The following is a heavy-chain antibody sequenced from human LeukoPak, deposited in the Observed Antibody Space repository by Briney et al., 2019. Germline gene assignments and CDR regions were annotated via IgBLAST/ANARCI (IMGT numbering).Heavy chain of an antibody. Sequence: GGSRRLSCAASGFTFSSCWMSWVRQAPGKGLEWVASINRDGSAKLYVDSVKGRFTISRDNTKNSLYLQMDSLRAEDTAVYYCARISTAVAGADYWGQGTLVTVSS. J-gene: IGHJ4*02. CDR2: INRDGSAK. V-gene: IGHV3-7*01. CDR3: ARISTAVAGADY. D-gene: IGHD6-19*01. CDR1: GFTFSSCW.